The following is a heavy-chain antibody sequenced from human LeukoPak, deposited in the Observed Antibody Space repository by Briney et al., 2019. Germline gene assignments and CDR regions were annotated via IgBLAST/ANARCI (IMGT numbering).Heavy chain of an antibody. Sequence: PGGSLRLSCAASGFTFSSHWMSWVRQAPGRGLEWVANIKKDGSEKYYVDAVKGRFTISRDNAKTSLFLQMNSLRVEDTAVYYCARDSPLDYGVPGEASSDYWGQGTLVIVSS. D-gene: IGHD4-17*01. CDR1: GFTFSSHW. CDR3: ARDSPLDYGVPGEASSDY. CDR2: IKKDGSEK. J-gene: IGHJ4*02. V-gene: IGHV3-7*03.